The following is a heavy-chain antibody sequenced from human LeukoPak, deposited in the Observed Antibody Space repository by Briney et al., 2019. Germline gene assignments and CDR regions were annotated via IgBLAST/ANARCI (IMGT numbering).Heavy chain of an antibody. CDR3: AIAFYASDTFRFAF. D-gene: IGHD2/OR15-2a*01. V-gene: IGHV1-2*02. J-gene: IGHJ4*02. Sequence: ASVKVSCKAVGNSLIGQLLHWVRQAPGQGLEWVGWINPNSGVTNYARKFQGRVTVTRDMSINTAYIDLSGLRPDDTAIYYCAIAFYASDTFRFAFWGQGSLVT. CDR1: GNSLIGQL. CDR2: INPNSGVT.